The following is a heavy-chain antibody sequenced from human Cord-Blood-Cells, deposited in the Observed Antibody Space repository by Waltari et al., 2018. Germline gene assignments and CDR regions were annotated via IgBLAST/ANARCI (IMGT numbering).Heavy chain of an antibody. Sequence: QVQLVQSGAEVKKPGASVKVSCKASGYTFTGYYMHWVRQAPGPGLEWMGWINPNSGCTNYAQKFQGRVTMTRDTSISTAYMELSRLRSDGTAVYYCARDDDLTSIDIVATIDYWGQGTLVTVSS. J-gene: IGHJ4*02. CDR1: GYTFTGYY. CDR2: INPNSGCT. D-gene: IGHD5-12*01. CDR3: ARDDDLTSIDIVATIDY. V-gene: IGHV1-2*02.